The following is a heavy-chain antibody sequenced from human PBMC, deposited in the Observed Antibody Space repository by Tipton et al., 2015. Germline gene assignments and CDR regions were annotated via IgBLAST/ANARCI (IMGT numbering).Heavy chain of an antibody. CDR1: GASISSITYY. CDR3: ARAPSDYDIWSGTFDY. D-gene: IGHD3-3*01. Sequence: TLSLTCTVSGASISSITYYWAWIRQPPGKGLEWIGSLYYSGSTYNPSPKSRVTISADKSKNQISLKLTSVTAADTAVYYCARAPSDYDIWSGTFDYWGQGTLVTVSS. J-gene: IGHJ4*02. V-gene: IGHV4-39*01. CDR2: LYYSGST.